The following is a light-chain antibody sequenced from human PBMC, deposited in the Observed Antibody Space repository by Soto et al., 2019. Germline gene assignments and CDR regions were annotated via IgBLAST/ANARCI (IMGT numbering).Light chain of an antibody. V-gene: IGKV1-5*03. J-gene: IGKJ2*01. Sequence: DIQMTQSPSTLSASVGDRVTITCRASQSISSWLAWYQQKPGKAPKLLIYKASSLESGVPSRFSGSGSETEFTLTISSLQPDDFEAYYCQQYNSYSYTFGQGTKLEIK. CDR1: QSISSW. CDR2: KAS. CDR3: QQYNSYSYT.